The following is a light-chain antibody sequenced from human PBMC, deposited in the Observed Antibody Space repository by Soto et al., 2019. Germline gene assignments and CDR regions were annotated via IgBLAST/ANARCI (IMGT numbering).Light chain of an antibody. CDR2: RND. J-gene: IGLJ2*01. Sequence: QSVLTQPPQAFGTLGQRATSLCSAGTSKIGRNTISWYQQLPGTAPKLLIYRNDQRPSGVPDRFSGSKSGTSGSLAISGLQSEDEAVYYCAAWDDSLSGPAFGGGTKVTVL. CDR1: TSKIGRNT. V-gene: IGLV1-44*01. CDR3: AAWDDSLSGPA.